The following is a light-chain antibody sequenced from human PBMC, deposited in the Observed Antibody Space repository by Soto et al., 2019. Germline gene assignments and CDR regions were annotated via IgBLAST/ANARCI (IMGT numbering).Light chain of an antibody. V-gene: IGKV3-11*01. CDR3: QQYDSWRYT. CDR1: QTVSSS. Sequence: EIVLTQSPATLSLSPGERATLSCRASQTVSSSLAWYQQKPGQAPRLLIYEVSNRATGIPARFSGRGSGTDFTLTISSLQSEDFAVYYCQQYDSWRYTFGQGTKLEIK. J-gene: IGKJ2*01. CDR2: EVS.